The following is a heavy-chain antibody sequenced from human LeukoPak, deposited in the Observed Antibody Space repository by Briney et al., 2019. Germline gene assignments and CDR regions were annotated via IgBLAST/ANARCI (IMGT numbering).Heavy chain of an antibody. CDR2: IISTSSTT. CDR1: GFSFSSYE. Sequence: RGALRLSCAASGFSFSSYEMNWVRQAPGKGLEWVSYIISTSSTTYYEDSVKGRFTVSRDNAKNSLYLQMSSLRVEDTAVYYCARIARDYYYMDVWGKGTTVPVAS. J-gene: IGHJ6*03. V-gene: IGHV3-48*03. CDR3: ARIARDYYYMDV.